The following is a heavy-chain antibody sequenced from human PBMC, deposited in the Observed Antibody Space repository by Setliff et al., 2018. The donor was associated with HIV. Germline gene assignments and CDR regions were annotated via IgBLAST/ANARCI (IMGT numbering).Heavy chain of an antibody. J-gene: IGHJ6*03. D-gene: IGHD1-26*01. Sequence: SETLSLTCTVSGGSISSYSWSWIRQPPGKGLEWIGYIYTSGSTNYNPSLKSRVTISVDTSENQFSLKLTSVTAADTAVYHCAKDRNPWDSSYYMDVWGKGTTVTVSS. CDR1: GGSISSYS. CDR2: IYTSGST. V-gene: IGHV4-4*08. CDR3: AKDRNPWDSSYYMDV.